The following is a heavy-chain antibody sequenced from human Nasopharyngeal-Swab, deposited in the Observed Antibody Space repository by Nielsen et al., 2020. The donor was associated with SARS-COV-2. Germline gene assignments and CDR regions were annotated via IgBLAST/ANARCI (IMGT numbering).Heavy chain of an antibody. CDR1: GGSISSRSSS. CDR2: IYYSGST. V-gene: IGHV4-39*02. Sequence: SETLSLTCTSSGGSISSRSSSWGWIRQPPGKGLEWIGSIYYSGSTYYIPSLKSRVTISVDTSKNQFSLKLRSVTAADTAVYYCARDPSLGYWGQGTLVTVSS. J-gene: IGHJ4*02. CDR3: ARDPSLGY.